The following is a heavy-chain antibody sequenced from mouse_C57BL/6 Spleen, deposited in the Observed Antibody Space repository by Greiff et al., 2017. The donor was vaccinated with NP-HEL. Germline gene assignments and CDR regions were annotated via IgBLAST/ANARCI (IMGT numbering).Heavy chain of an antibody. V-gene: IGHV2-2*01. Sequence: QVQLQQSGPGLVQPSQSLSITCTVSGFSLTSYGVHWVRQSPGKGLEWLGVIWSGGSTDYNAAFISRLSISKDNSKSQVFFKMNSLQADDTAIYYCARNFITTVAWGFDVWGTGTTVTVSS. CDR3: ARNFITTVAWGFDV. J-gene: IGHJ1*03. D-gene: IGHD1-1*01. CDR2: IWSGGST. CDR1: GFSLTSYG.